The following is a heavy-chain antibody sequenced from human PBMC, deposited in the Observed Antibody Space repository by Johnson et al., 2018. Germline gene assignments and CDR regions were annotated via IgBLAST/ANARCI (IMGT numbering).Heavy chain of an antibody. CDR1: GITVSSNT. V-gene: IGHV3-66*02. D-gene: IGHD1-26*01. CDR3: VRVQTLGEGELQDLVAFDI. J-gene: IGHJ3*02. Sequence: EVQLLESGGGLVQPGGSLRLSCAASGITVSSNTMNWVRQAPGKGLEWVSVVYSGGSTYYADSVKGRFTISRDNSKNTLYLQLNSLRAEDTAVYYCVRVQTLGEGELQDLVAFDIWGQGTMVTVSS. CDR2: VYSGGST.